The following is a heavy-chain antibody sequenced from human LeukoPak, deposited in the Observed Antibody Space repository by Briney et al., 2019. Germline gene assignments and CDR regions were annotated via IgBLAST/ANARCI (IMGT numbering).Heavy chain of an antibody. J-gene: IGHJ5*02. Sequence: SETLSLTCAVYGGSLSSYYWSWIRQPPGKGLEWIGEINDSGSTNYTPALKSRVTISVDTSKNHFSLKLTSVTAADTAVYYCARSPIKDLRLFDPWGQGTLVTVSS. CDR2: INDSGST. V-gene: IGHV4-34*01. CDR3: ARSPIKDLRLFDP. D-gene: IGHD3-3*01. CDR1: GGSLSSYY.